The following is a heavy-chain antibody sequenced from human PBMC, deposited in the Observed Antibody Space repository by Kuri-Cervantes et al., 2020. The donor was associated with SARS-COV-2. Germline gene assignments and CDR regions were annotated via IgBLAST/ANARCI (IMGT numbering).Heavy chain of an antibody. J-gene: IGHJ4*02. CDR1: GYTFTSYY. Sequence: ASVKVSCKASGYTFTSYYMHWVRQAPGQGLEWMGIINPSGGSTSYAQKFQGRVTMTRDTSTSTVYMELSSLRSEDTAVYYCARGRYYYDSSGYPTSDYWGQGTLVTVSS. CDR2: INPSGGST. CDR3: ARGRYYYDSSGYPTSDY. V-gene: IGHV1-46*01. D-gene: IGHD3-22*01.